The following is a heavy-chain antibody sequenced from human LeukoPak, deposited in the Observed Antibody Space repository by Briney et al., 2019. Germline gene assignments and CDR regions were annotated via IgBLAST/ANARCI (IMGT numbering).Heavy chain of an antibody. CDR2: IYHSGST. CDR3: ARGGTTDY. J-gene: IGHJ4*02. Sequence: PSETLSLTCAVSGYSISSGSYCGWSRQPPEKGLEWTVSIYHSGSTYYNPSLKSRVTISVDTSKNQFSLKLSSVIAADTAVYYCARGGTTDYWGQGTLVTVSS. CDR1: GYSISSGSY. D-gene: IGHD1-7*01. V-gene: IGHV4-38-2*01.